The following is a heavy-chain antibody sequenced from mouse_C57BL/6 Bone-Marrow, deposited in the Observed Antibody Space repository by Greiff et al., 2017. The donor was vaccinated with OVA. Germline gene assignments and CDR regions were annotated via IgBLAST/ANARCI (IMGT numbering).Heavy chain of an antibody. D-gene: IGHD1-1*01. V-gene: IGHV1-19*01. J-gene: IGHJ4*01. Sequence: EVQLQQSGPVLVQPGASVKMSCKASGYTFPDYYMNWVQQSHGKSLEWIGVINPYNGGTSYNQKFKGQATLTVDKSSRTAYMELNSLTSDDSAVDYCLPFYGRSLEYAVDYWGQGTSVTVSS. CDR1: GYTFPDYY. CDR3: LPFYGRSLEYAVDY. CDR2: INPYNGGT.